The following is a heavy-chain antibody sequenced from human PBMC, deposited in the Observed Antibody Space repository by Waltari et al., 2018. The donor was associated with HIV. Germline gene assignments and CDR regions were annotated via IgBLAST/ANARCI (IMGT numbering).Heavy chain of an antibody. Sequence: EVQLVESGGGLIKPGGSLRLSCAASGFTLSDAWMSWVRQAPGKGLEWVARIKTQADGETTDYAAPVQGRFTVSRDDARNTVYLQIDSLKTDDTAMYYCTTWMYWGPGTRVTVSS. CDR1: GFTLSDAW. CDR2: IKTQADGETT. CDR3: TTWMY. V-gene: IGHV3-15*01. D-gene: IGHD2-2*03. J-gene: IGHJ4*02.